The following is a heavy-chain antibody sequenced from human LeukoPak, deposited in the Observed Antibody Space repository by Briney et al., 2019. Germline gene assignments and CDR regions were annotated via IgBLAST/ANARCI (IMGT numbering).Heavy chain of an antibody. CDR3: ARHFLAAVPYGMDV. V-gene: IGHV1-8*01. Sequence: ASVKVSCKASGYTFTSYDINWVRQATGQGLEWMGWMNPNSGNTGYAQKFQGRVTMTRNTSISTAYMELSSLRSEDTAVYYCARHFLAAVPYGMDVWGQGTTVTVSS. CDR2: MNPNSGNT. CDR1: GYTFTSYD. J-gene: IGHJ6*02. D-gene: IGHD6-13*01.